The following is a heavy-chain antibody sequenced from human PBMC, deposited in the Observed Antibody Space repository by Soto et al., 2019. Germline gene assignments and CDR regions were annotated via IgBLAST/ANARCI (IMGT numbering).Heavy chain of an antibody. CDR2: ISSNGGST. CDR3: VKISAPYFVTGSYIDY. D-gene: IGHD3-16*01. J-gene: IGHJ4*02. Sequence: GGSLRLSCSASGFTFSSYAMHWVRQAPGKGLEYVSAISSNGGSTYYADSVKGRFTISRDNSKNTLYLQMSSLRAEDTAVYYCVKISAPYFVTGSYIDYWGQGTLVTVSS. V-gene: IGHV3-64D*08. CDR1: GFTFSSYA.